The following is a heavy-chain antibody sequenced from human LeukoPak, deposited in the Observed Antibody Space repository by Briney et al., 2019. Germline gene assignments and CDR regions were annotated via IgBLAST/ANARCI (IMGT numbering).Heavy chain of an antibody. Sequence: GGSLRLSCAASGFTVSSNYMSWVRQAPGKGLEWGSAISGSTGRTYYADSVKGRFTISRDNSKNTLYLQMNNLRAEDTAVYYCAPRVVGSAPFDYWGQGTLVTVSS. CDR2: ISGSTGRT. J-gene: IGHJ4*02. CDR1: GFTVSSNY. CDR3: APRVVGSAPFDY. D-gene: IGHD2-15*01. V-gene: IGHV3-23*01.